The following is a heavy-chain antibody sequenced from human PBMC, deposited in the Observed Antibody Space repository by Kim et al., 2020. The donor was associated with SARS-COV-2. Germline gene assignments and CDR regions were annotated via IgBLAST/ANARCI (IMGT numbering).Heavy chain of an antibody. J-gene: IGHJ6*02. CDR2: ISNSGGNT. Sequence: GGSLRLSCAASGFTFSTYGMSWGRQAPGKGLEAVTGISNSGGNTYATDSVTGRFSISRDNSRHTLYLQMNSLRAEDTAIYYCAKSQTGSYLNVMAVWGQG. D-gene: IGHD2-15*01. CDR3: AKSQTGSYLNVMAV. CDR1: GFTFSTYG. V-gene: IGHV3-23*01.